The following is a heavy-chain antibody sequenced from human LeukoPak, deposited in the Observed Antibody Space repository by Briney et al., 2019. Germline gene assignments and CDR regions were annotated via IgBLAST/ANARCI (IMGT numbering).Heavy chain of an antibody. D-gene: IGHD5-18*01. J-gene: IGHJ4*02. Sequence: EGSLRLSCAASGFTFDDYGMSWVRQAPGKGLEWVPGINWNGGSTGYADSVKGRFTISRDNAKNSLYLQMNSLRAEDTALYHCARGYTAIGQSFDYWGQGTLVTVSS. V-gene: IGHV3-20*01. CDR3: ARGYTAIGQSFDY. CDR1: GFTFDDYG. CDR2: INWNGGST.